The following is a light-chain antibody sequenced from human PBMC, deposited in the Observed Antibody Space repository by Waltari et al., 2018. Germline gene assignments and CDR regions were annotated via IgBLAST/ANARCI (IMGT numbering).Light chain of an antibody. Sequence: EIVLPQSPGTLSLSPGERATRSCRASQNVSRTLAWYQQKPGPAPRLLIYAASSRATGIPDRFSGSGSGTDFSLTITRLEPEDFAVYYCQHYVSLPVTFGQGTKVEIK. J-gene: IGKJ1*01. CDR2: AAS. CDR1: QNVSRT. CDR3: QHYVSLPVT. V-gene: IGKV3-20*01.